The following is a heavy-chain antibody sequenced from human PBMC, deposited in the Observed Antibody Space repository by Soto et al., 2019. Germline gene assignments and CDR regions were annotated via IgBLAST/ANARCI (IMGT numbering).Heavy chain of an antibody. V-gene: IGHV4-4*07. CDR3: ARAQYYYDSSGTHDAFDI. CDR1: GGSIRSYY. D-gene: IGHD3-22*01. CDR2: IYTSGST. J-gene: IGHJ3*02. Sequence: NPSETLSLTCTVSGGSIRSYYWSWIRQPAGKGLEWIGRIYTSGSTNYNPSLKSRVTMSVDTSKNQFSLKLSSVTAADTAVYYCARAQYYYDSSGTHDAFDIWGLGTMVT.